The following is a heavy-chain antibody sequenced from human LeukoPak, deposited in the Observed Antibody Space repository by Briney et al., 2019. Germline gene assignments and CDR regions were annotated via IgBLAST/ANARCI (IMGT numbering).Heavy chain of an antibody. Sequence: GGSLRLSCAASGFSVSSNYMSWVRQAPGKGLEWVSVIYSGGGTFYADSVKGRFTISRDNSKNTLYLQMNSLRAEDTAVYYCARYDVWGTYRAFDYWGQGTLVTVSS. J-gene: IGHJ4*02. V-gene: IGHV3-53*01. CDR1: GFSVSSNY. D-gene: IGHD3-16*02. CDR3: ARYDVWGTYRAFDY. CDR2: IYSGGGT.